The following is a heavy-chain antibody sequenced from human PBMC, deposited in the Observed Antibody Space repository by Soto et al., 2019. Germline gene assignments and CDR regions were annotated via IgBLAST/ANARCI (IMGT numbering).Heavy chain of an antibody. D-gene: IGHD1-26*01. V-gene: IGHV3-23*01. CDR3: AKDDRGSYGWRFDD. Sequence: PGGSLRLTCAASGFTFSSYAMSWVRQAPGKGLEWVSAISGSGGSTYYADSVKGRFTISRDNYKNTLYLQMNSLRAEDTAVYYCAKDDRGSYGWRFDDWGQGTPVTVSS. CDR1: GFTFSSYA. J-gene: IGHJ4*02. CDR2: ISGSGGST.